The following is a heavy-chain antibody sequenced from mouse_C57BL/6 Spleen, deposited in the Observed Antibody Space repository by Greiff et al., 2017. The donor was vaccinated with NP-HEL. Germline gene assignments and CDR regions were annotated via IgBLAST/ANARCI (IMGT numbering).Heavy chain of an antibody. D-gene: IGHD2-3*01. V-gene: IGHV1-82*01. CDR1: GYAFSSSW. J-gene: IGHJ4*01. Sequence: QVQLQQSGPELVKPGASVKISCKASGYAFSSSWMNWVKQRPGKGLEWIGRIYPGDGDTNYNGKFKGKATLTADKSSSTAYMQLSSLTSEDSAVYFCARWLLRRDYAMDYWGQGTSVTVSS. CDR3: ARWLLRRDYAMDY. CDR2: IYPGDGDT.